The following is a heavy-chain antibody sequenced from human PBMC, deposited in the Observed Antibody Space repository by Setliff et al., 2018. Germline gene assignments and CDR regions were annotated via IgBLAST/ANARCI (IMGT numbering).Heavy chain of an antibody. V-gene: IGHV4-61*05. CDR1: GASVSSRSYY. Sequence: SETLSLTCTVSGASVSSRSYYWGWIRQPPGKGLEWIGRIFGSGSTNYNPSLKSRVTMSIDTSKNQFFLKVRSVTAAGTAVYYCARARGSNNSPEDFDYWGLGTLVTVSS. J-gene: IGHJ4*02. CDR3: ARARGSNNSPEDFDY. CDR2: IFGSGST. D-gene: IGHD1-1*01.